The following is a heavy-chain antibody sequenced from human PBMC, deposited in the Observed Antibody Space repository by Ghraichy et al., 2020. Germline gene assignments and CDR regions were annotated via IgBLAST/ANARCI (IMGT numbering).Heavy chain of an antibody. CDR3: ARDRAPYGSGSYNWFDP. D-gene: IGHD3-10*01. V-gene: IGHV3-11*06. J-gene: IGHJ5*02. CDR2: ISSSSSYT. CDR1: GFTFSDYY. Sequence: GALRLSCAASGFTFSDYYMSWIRQAPGKGLEWVSYISSSSSYTNYADSVKGRFTISRDNAKNSLYLQMNSLRAEDTAVYYCARDRAPYGSGSYNWFDPWGQGTLVTVSS.